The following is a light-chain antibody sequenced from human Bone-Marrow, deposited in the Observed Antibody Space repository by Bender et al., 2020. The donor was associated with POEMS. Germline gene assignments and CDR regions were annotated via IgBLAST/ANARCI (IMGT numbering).Light chain of an antibody. J-gene: IGLJ1*01. CDR3: CSFGGVGV. Sequence: QSVLTQPPSASGTPGQSVIISCSGTDSNFGGNNVNWYQQHPGNAPKLIIYEGTERPSGVSARFSGSKSGNTASLTISGLRPEDEAEYYCCSFGGVGVFGSGTTVTVL. CDR1: DSNFGGNN. CDR2: EGT. V-gene: IGLV1-44*01.